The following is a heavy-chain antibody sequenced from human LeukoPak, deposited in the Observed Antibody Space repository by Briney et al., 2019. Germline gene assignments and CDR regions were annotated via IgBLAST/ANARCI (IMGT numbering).Heavy chain of an antibody. J-gene: IGHJ5*02. CDR2: ISSSGSKT. V-gene: IGHV3-21*01. D-gene: IGHD5-18*01. CDR1: GFTFSSYN. Sequence: GGSLRLSCAASGFTFSSYNMGWVRQAPGKGLEWVSSISSSGSKTHYADSVKGRFTISRGNAKNSLYLQLNSLRAEDTAVYYCASSGYSYGYVGWFDPWGQGTLVTVSS. CDR3: ASSGYSYGYVGWFDP.